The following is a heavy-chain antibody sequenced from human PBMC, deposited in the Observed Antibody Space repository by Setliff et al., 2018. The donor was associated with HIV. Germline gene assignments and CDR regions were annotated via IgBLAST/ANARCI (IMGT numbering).Heavy chain of an antibody. D-gene: IGHD3-3*01. CDR3: ARGVNFDY. Sequence: SETLSLTCTVSGGSISSHYWSWIRQPPGKGLEWIGYIYYSGSTNYNPSLKSRVTISVDTPKNQFSLKLTSVTAADTAIYYCARGVNFDYWGQGTQVTVSS. CDR1: GGSISSHY. J-gene: IGHJ4*02. CDR2: IYYSGST. V-gene: IGHV4-59*11.